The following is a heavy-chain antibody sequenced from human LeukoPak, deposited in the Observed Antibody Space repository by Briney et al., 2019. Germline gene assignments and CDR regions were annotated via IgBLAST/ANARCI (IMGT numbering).Heavy chain of an antibody. D-gene: IGHD2-15*01. CDR1: GFTFSSYW. V-gene: IGHV3-7*01. CDR3: ARVSGGRFDAFDI. J-gene: IGHJ3*02. CDR2: IKQDGSEK. Sequence: GGSLRLSCAASGFTFSSYWMSWVRQAPGKGLEWVANIKQDGSEKYYVDSAKGRFTISRDNAKNSLYLQMNSLRAEDTAVYYCARVSGGRFDAFDIWGQGTMVTVSS.